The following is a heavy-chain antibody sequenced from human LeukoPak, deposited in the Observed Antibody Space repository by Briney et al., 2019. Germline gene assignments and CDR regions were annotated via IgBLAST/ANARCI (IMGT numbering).Heavy chain of an antibody. Sequence: GGSLRLSCAASGFTFSSYGMHWVRQAPGKGLEWVAVISYDGSNKYYADSVKGRFTISRDNSKNTLYLQMNSLRAEDTAMYYCAKGSRYYGSGSYTYLDYWGQGTLVTVSS. CDR3: AKGSRYYGSGSYTYLDY. D-gene: IGHD3-10*01. CDR1: GFTFSSYG. V-gene: IGHV3-30*18. J-gene: IGHJ4*02. CDR2: ISYDGSNK.